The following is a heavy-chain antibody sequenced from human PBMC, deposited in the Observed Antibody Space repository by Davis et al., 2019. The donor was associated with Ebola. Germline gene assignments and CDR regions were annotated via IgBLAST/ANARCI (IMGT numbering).Heavy chain of an antibody. V-gene: IGHV4-59*01. D-gene: IGHD3-16*01. CDR1: GGSISNYY. Sequence: MPSETLSLTCTVSGGSISNYYWSWIRQPPGKGLEWIGYIYYSGNTNYNPSLESRVTISVDTSKNQFSLKLTSATAADTAVYYCARDRGVGDYYYYYGMDVWGQGTTVTVSS. CDR2: IYYSGNT. J-gene: IGHJ6*02. CDR3: ARDRGVGDYYYYYGMDV.